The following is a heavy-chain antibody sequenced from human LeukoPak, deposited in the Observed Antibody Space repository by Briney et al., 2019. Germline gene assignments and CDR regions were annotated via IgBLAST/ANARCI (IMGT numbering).Heavy chain of an antibody. CDR1: GFSFDDYG. CDR2: IKGIGGRA. Sequence: GGSLRPSCAASGFSFDDYGMSWVRQLPGTGLEWGSDIKGIGGRAYYADSVTGRFTIPISNSKKTPYLQMNSLSAERTDVYFCAKCIQSGMAIGYWGQGTLVTVSS. CDR3: AKCIQSGMAIGY. D-gene: IGHD5-18*01. V-gene: IGHV3-23*01. J-gene: IGHJ4*02.